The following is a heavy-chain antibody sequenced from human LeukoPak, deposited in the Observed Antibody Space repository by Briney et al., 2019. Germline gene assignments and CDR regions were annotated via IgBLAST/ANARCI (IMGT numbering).Heavy chain of an antibody. D-gene: IGHD3-10*01. Sequence: KPSETLSLTCAVYGGSFSGYYWSWIRQPPGKGLEWIGYVYYSGTTDYSPSLKSRLTISADTSKNQFSLKLSSVTAADTAVYYCASHRRSHGSEYWGQGTLVTVSS. V-gene: IGHV4-59*01. J-gene: IGHJ4*02. CDR3: ASHRRSHGSEY. CDR1: GGSFSGYY. CDR2: VYYSGTT.